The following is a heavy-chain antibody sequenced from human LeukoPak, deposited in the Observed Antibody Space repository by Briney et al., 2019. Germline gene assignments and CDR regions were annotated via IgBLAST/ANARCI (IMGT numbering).Heavy chain of an antibody. V-gene: IGHV4-59*01. D-gene: IGHD6-19*01. J-gene: IGHJ4*02. CDR2: TYNRGST. CDR3: ARDASSSSHLDY. CDR1: GGSISSYY. Sequence: TSETLSLTCTVSGGSISSYYWSWIRQPPGKGLEWIGYTYNRGSTSYNPSLKSRVTISVDTSKNQFSLKLSSVTAADTAVYYCARDASSSSHLDYWGRGTLVTVSS.